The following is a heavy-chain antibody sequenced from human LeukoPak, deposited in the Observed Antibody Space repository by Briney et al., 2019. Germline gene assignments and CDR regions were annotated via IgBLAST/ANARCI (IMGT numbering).Heavy chain of an antibody. V-gene: IGHV4-59*12. J-gene: IGHJ4*02. D-gene: IGHD6-13*01. CDR3: ARVRSSTWLNGFFDY. Sequence: SETLSLTCSVAGGSMSFYYWSWIRQPPGKGLEWIGYVSYSGSTNYSPSLKSRVTISVDTSKNQFSLKLSSVTAADTAVYYCARVRSSTWLNGFFDYWGQGTLVTVSS. CDR1: GGSMSFYY. CDR2: VSYSGST.